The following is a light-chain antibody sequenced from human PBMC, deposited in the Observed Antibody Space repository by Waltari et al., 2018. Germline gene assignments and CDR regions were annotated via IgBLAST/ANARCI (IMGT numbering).Light chain of an antibody. V-gene: IGLV2-23*01. CDR3: XSYAGSRTWX. Sequence: QSXXTXPASVSGSPGQSITIXCTGTXSXXXSXNLVSWYQKYPGKAPKVMIYEGNKRPSGVSNRFSGSTSGNTASLTXSGLQAXXEXXYYXXSYAGSRTWXXGGGTKVTVL. CDR2: EGN. J-gene: IGLJ3*02. CDR1: XSXXXSXNL.